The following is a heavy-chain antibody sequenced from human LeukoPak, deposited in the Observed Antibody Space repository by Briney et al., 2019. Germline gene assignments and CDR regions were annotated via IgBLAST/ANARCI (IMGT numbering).Heavy chain of an antibody. D-gene: IGHD5-24*01. CDR2: INQDGIEK. CDR1: GFTFTTYW. V-gene: IGHV3-7*05. J-gene: IGHJ3*02. CDR3: ARGFDGYYGFDI. Sequence: PGGSLRLSCAASGFTFTTYWMSWVRQAPGKGLEWVANINQDGIEKYYVASVKGRFTISRDNAKNSMYVQMNSLRAEDTAVYYCARGFDGYYGFDIWGQGTIVTVSS.